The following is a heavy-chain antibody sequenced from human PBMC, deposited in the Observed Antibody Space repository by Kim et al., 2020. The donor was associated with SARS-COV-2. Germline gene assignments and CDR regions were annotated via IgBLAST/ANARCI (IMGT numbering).Heavy chain of an antibody. Sequence: RTSANPSLKSRVTISVDTSKNQFSLKLSSVTAADTAVYYCARTLRYYFDPWGQGTLVTVSS. D-gene: IGHD3-9*01. CDR2: RT. CDR3: ARTLRYYFDP. V-gene: IGHV4-39*01. J-gene: IGHJ5*02.